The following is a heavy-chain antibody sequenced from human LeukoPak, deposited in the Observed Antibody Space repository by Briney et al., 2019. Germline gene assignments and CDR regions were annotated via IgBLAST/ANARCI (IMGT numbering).Heavy chain of an antibody. D-gene: IGHD3-9*01. V-gene: IGHV3-30*03. CDR1: GFTFSSYG. CDR3: AREQGANYDILTGSLDY. CDR2: ISYDGSNK. Sequence: SGGSLRLSCAASGFTFSSYGMHWVRQAPGKGLEWVAVISYDGSNKYYADSVKGRFTISRDNSKNTLYLQMNGLRAEDTAVYYCAREQGANYDILTGSLDYWGQGTLVTVSS. J-gene: IGHJ4*02.